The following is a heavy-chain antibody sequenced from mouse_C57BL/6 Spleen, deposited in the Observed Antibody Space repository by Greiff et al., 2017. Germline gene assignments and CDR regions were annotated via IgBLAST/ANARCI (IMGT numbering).Heavy chain of an antibody. D-gene: IGHD2-3*01. V-gene: IGHV1-4*01. Sequence: QVQLQQSGAELARPGASVKMSCKASDYTFTSYTMHWVKQRPGQGLEWIGYINPSSGYTKYNQKFKDKATLTADKSSSPAYMQLSSLTSEDSAVYYCAREIYDGCDVGSWFGYWGQGTLVTVSA. CDR1: DYTFTSYT. CDR3: AREIYDGCDVGSWFGY. CDR2: INPSSGYT. J-gene: IGHJ3*01.